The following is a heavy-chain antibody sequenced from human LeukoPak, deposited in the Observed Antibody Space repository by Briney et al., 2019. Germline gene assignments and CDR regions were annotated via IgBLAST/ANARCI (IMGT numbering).Heavy chain of an antibody. CDR1: GGTFSSYA. CDR2: IIPIFGTA. CDR3: ARGPFERVPAAILENWFDP. D-gene: IGHD2-2*02. J-gene: IGHJ5*02. Sequence: GASVKVSCKASGGTFSSYAISWVRQAPGQGLEWMGGIIPIFGTANYAQKFQGRVTITADESTSTAYMELSSLRSEDTAVYYCARGPFERVPAAILENWFDPWGQGTLVTVSS. V-gene: IGHV1-69*01.